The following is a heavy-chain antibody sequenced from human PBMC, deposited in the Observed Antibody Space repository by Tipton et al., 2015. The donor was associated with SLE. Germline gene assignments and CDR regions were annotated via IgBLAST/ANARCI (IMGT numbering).Heavy chain of an antibody. V-gene: IGHV4-39*01. Sequence: TLSLTCTVSGGSISSSSYYWGWIRQPPGKGLEWIGSIYYSGSTYYNPSLKSRVTISVDTSKNQFSLKLSSVTAADTAVYYCARHPYYYGMDVWGQGTTVTVSS. CDR2: IYYSGST. J-gene: IGHJ6*02. CDR1: GGSISSSSYY. CDR3: ARHPYYYGMDV.